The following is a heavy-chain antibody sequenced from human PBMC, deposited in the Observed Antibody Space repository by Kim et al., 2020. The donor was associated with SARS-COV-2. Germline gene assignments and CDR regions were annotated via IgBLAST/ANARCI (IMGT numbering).Heavy chain of an antibody. J-gene: IGHJ6*02. CDR2: ISAYNGNT. Sequence: ASVKVSCKASGYTFTSYGISWVRQAPGQGLEWMGWISAYNGNTNYAQKLQGRVTMTTDTSTSTAYMELRSLRSDDTAVYYCARVPHIFGVVIDYYYGMDVWGQGTTVTVSS. CDR1: GYTFTSYG. V-gene: IGHV1-18*01. CDR3: ARVPHIFGVVIDYYYGMDV. D-gene: IGHD3-3*02.